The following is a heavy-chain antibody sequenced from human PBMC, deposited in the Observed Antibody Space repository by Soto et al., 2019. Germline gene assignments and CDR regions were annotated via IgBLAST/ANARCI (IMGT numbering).Heavy chain of an antibody. CDR3: ARGFEYSSSSGSNWFDP. V-gene: IGHV3-21*01. J-gene: IGHJ5*02. CDR1: GFTFSSYS. CDR2: ISSSSSYI. Sequence: GGSLRLSCAASGFTFSSYSMNWVRQAPGKGLEWVSSISSSSSYIYYADSVKGRFTISRDNAKNSLYLQMNSLRAEDTAVYYCARGFEYSSSSGSNWFDPWGQGTLVTVSS. D-gene: IGHD6-6*01.